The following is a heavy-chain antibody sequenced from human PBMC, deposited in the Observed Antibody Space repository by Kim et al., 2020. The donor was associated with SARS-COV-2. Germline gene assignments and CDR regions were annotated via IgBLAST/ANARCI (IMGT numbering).Heavy chain of an antibody. CDR3: ARDNSAYYDILTYYPLPADP. D-gene: IGHD3-9*01. CDR1: GYTFTSYG. V-gene: IGHV1-18*01. CDR2: ISAYNGNT. J-gene: IGHJ5*02. Sequence: ASVKVSCKASGYTFTSYGISWVRQAPGQGLEWMGWISAYNGNTNYAQVLQGRVTMTTDTSTSTAYMELRSLRSDDTAVYYCARDNSAYYDILTYYPLPADPWGQGTLVTVSS.